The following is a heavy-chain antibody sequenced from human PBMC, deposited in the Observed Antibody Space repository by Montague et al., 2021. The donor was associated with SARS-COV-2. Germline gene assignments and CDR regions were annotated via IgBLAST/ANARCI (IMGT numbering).Heavy chain of an antibody. V-gene: IGHV5-51*01. CDR2: IYPGDSDT. D-gene: IGHD3-22*01. CDR1: GYSFTSYW. CDR3: ARAGYYDSSGYYYADHFDY. Sequence: QSGAEVKKPGESLKISCKGSGYSFTSYWIGWVRQMPGKGLEWMGIIYPGDSDTRYSPPFQGQVTISADKSISTAYLQWSSLKASDTAMYYCARAGYYDSSGYYYADHFDYWGQGTLVTVSS. J-gene: IGHJ4*02.